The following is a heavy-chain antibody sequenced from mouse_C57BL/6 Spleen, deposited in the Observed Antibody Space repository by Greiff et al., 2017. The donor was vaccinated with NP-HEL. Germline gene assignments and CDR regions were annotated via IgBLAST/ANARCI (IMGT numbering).Heavy chain of an antibody. D-gene: IGHD2-4*01. J-gene: IGHJ3*01. CDR3: ASGDDYDPAWFAY. CDR1: GYTFTSYD. Sequence: VQLQQSGPELVKPGASVKLSCKASGYTFTSYDINWVKQRPGQGLEWIGWIYPRDGSTKYNEKFKGKATLTVDTSSSTAYMELHSLTSEDSAVYLCASGDDYDPAWFAYWGQGTLVTVSA. V-gene: IGHV1-85*01. CDR2: IYPRDGST.